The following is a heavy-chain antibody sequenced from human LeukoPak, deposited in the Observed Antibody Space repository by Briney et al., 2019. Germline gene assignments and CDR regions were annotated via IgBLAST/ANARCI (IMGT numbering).Heavy chain of an antibody. J-gene: IGHJ3*02. Sequence: GSLRLSCAVSGFIFDNYGMSWARQAPGKGLEWVSRISGRSVHTYYADSVKGRFTISRDSARNSVYLQMNSLRADETAVYFCARFIASPGPDAFDIWGQGTLVTVSS. D-gene: IGHD6-13*01. CDR1: GFIFDNYG. CDR3: ARFIASPGPDAFDI. CDR2: ISGRSVHT. V-gene: IGHV3-21*05.